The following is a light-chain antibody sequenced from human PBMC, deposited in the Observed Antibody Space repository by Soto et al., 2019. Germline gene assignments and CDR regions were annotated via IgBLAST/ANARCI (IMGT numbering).Light chain of an antibody. CDR2: LGS. CDR1: QSLLHNNGYNY. CDR3: MQGLQIPGT. J-gene: IGKJ2*01. Sequence: DIVMTQSPLSLSVTPGEPAAISCRSSQSLLHNNGYNYLDWYLQKPGQSPQLLIYLGSNRASGVPDRFSGSGSGTDFTLEISAVEAEDGGVYYCMQGLQIPGTFGQGTKMEIK. V-gene: IGKV2-28*01.